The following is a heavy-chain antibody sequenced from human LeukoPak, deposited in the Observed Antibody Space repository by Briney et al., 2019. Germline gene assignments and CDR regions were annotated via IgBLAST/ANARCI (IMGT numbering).Heavy chain of an antibody. J-gene: IGHJ4*02. Sequence: PGGSLRLSCAGSGFIFSSDALSWVRQAPGKGLEWVSLISGSGLRTDHADSVKGRFTISRDNSKNTLYLQMNSLKAEDTAVYYCAKHVRTSVWFFDFWGQGTLVTVSS. CDR1: GFIFSSDA. D-gene: IGHD6-19*01. V-gene: IGHV3-23*01. CDR2: ISGSGLRT. CDR3: AKHVRTSVWFFDF.